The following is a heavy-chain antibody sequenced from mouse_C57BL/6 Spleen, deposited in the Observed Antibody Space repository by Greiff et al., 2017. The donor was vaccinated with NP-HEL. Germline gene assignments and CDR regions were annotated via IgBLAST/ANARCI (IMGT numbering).Heavy chain of an antibody. CDR3: ARHEDNFYAMDY. D-gene: IGHD1-3*01. J-gene: IGHJ4*01. CDR1: GYTFTEYT. Sequence: QVQLQQSGAELVKPGASVKLSCKASGYTFTEYTIHWVKQRSGQGLEWIGWFYPGSGSIKYNEKFKDKATLTVDKSSSTGYMELSRLTAEDSAVYYCARHEDNFYAMDYWGQGTSVTVSS. CDR2: FYPGSGSI. V-gene: IGHV1-62-2*01.